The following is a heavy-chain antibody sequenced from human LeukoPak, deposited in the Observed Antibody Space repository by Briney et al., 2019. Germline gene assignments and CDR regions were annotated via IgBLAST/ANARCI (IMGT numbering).Heavy chain of an antibody. CDR3: ARAAVDYGAAYGMDV. J-gene: IGHJ6*02. CDR2: IRQDGSDK. V-gene: IGHV3-7*03. Sequence: GGSLRLSCAASGFTFSSYWMSWVRQAPEKGLEWLANIRQDGSDKQYVDSVKGRFTISRHNSKNTLYLQMNSLRAEDTAVYYCARAAVDYGAAYGMDVWGQGTTVTVSS. D-gene: IGHD4-17*01. CDR1: GFTFSSYW.